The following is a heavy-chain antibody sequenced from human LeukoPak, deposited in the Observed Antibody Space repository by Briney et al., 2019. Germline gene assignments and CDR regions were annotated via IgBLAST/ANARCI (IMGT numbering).Heavy chain of an antibody. D-gene: IGHD1-26*01. V-gene: IGHV3-33*01. CDR3: ARDSVQYSGSAEFDY. Sequence: QPGRSLRLSCAASGFTFSSYGMHWVRQAPGKGLEWVAVIWYDGSNKYYADSVKGRFTISRDNSKNTLYLQMNSLRAEDTAVYYCARDSVQYSGSAEFDYWGQGTLVTVSS. CDR2: IWYDGSNK. J-gene: IGHJ4*02. CDR1: GFTFSSYG.